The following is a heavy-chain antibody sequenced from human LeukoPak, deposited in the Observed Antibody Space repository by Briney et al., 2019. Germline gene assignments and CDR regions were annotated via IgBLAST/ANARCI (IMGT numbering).Heavy chain of an antibody. CDR1: GFTFSSYA. CDR3: ARITVTTGYWGTLLGNSYYYYYMDV. Sequence: GGSLRLSCAASGFTFSSYAMSWVRQAPGKGLEWVSAISGSGGSTYYADSVKGGFTISRDNSKNTLYLQMNSLRAEDTAVYYCARITVTTGYWGTLLGNSYYYYYMDVWGKGTTVTVSS. CDR2: ISGSGGST. V-gene: IGHV3-23*01. J-gene: IGHJ6*03. D-gene: IGHD4-11*01.